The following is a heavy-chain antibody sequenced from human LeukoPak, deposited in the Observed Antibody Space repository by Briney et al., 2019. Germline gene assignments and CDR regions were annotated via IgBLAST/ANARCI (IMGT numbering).Heavy chain of an antibody. CDR3: ARVTLYGGKIFDY. D-gene: IGHD4-23*01. J-gene: IGHJ4*02. CDR1: GYTLTAYY. V-gene: IGHV1-2*06. CDR2: INPNSGGT. Sequence: ASVKVSCKASGYTLTAYYIYWVRQAPGQGLEWMGRINPNSGGTDYAQNFQGRVTMTRDTSISTAYMELSRLRSDDTAVYYCARVTLYGGKIFDYWGQGTLVTVSS.